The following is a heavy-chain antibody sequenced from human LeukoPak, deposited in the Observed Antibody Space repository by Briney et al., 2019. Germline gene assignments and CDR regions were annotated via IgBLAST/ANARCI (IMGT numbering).Heavy chain of an antibody. Sequence: GGSLRLSCAASGFTFSNYAMHWVRQAPGKGLEWVAVISYDGSNKYYADSVKGRFTISRDNSKNTLYLQMNSLRAEDTAVYYCARGRWTDVARGSYYFDYWGQGTLVSVSS. CDR1: GFTFSNYA. CDR3: ARGRWTDVARGSYYFDY. V-gene: IGHV3-30-3*01. CDR2: ISYDGSNK. J-gene: IGHJ4*02. D-gene: IGHD3-10*01.